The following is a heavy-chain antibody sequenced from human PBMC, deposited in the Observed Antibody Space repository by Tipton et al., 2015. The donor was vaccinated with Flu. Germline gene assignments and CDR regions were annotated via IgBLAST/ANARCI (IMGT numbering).Heavy chain of an antibody. CDR1: GASITNYY. CDR3: ARNKGTGYEDF. V-gene: IGHV4-59*01. CDR2: TSYSENT. J-gene: IGHJ4*02. D-gene: IGHD1-1*01. Sequence: TLPLTCTVSGASITNYYWTWIRQPPGKPLEWIGYTSYSENTNFNPSLRSRVSMSVDASKSQFSLKMTSLSAADTATYFCARNKGTGYEDFWGQGTLVTVSS.